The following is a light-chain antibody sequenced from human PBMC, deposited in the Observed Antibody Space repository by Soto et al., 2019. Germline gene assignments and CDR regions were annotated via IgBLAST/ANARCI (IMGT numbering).Light chain of an antibody. CDR2: GAS. J-gene: IGKJ1*01. CDR3: QQYGSSPGT. CDR1: QSVTSNY. Sequence: EIVMTQSPAALSVSPGERATLSCRASQSVTSNYLAWYQQKPGQAPRLLIFGASIRATGLPDRFSGGGSGTDFTLTIARLEPEDFAVYYCQQYGSSPGTFGQGTKV. V-gene: IGKV3-20*01.